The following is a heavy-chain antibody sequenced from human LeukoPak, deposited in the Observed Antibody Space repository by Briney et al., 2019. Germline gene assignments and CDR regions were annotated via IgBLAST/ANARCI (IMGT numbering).Heavy chain of an antibody. J-gene: IGHJ3*02. CDR3: ARGLQLDAFDI. CDR1: GYTFTNYH. V-gene: IGHV1-46*03. CDR2: INPSGGST. D-gene: IGHD5-24*01. Sequence: ASVKVSCKASGYTFTNYHLHWVRQAPGQGLEWMGIINPSGGSTSYAQKFQDRVTMTRDTSTSTVYMELSSLRSEDTAVYYCARGLQLDAFDIWGQGTMVTVSS.